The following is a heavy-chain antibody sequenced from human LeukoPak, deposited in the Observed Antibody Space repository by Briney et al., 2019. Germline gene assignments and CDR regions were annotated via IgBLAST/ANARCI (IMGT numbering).Heavy chain of an antibody. CDR3: AKDVGEMATMRGFDY. CDR2: ISGSGGST. CDR1: GFTFSSYA. Sequence: SGGSLRLSCAASGFTFSSYAMSWVRQAPGKGLEWVSAISGSGGSTYYADSVKGRFTISRDNSKNTLFLQMNSLRAEDTAVYYCAKDVGEMATMRGFDYWGQGTLVTVSS. D-gene: IGHD5-24*01. J-gene: IGHJ4*02. V-gene: IGHV3-23*01.